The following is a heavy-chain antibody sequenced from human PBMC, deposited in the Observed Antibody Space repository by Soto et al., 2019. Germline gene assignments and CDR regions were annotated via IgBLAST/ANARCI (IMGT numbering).Heavy chain of an antibody. D-gene: IGHD2-15*01. J-gene: IGHJ3*02. Sequence: GESLKISCKGSGYSFTSYWIGWVRQMPGKGLEWMGIIYPGDSDTRYSPSFQGQVTISADKSISTAYLQWSSLKASDTAMYYCARHDSGGDCSGGSCYSPMTTVARLPRYDAFDIWGQGTMVTVSS. CDR2: IYPGDSDT. V-gene: IGHV5-51*01. CDR3: ARHDSGGDCSGGSCYSPMTTVARLPRYDAFDI. CDR1: GYSFTSYW.